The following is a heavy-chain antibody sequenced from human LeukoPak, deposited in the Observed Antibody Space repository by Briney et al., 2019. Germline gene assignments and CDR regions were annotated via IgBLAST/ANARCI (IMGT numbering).Heavy chain of an antibody. CDR3: AREAILAVAGDF. V-gene: IGHV3-48*01. CDR2: ISSTSITM. Sequence: GGSLRLSCAASGFTFDRNNMNWVRQAPGKGLEWVSYISSTSITMYYADSVKGRFTISRDNAKNSLYLQMNSLRADDTAVYYCAREAILAVAGDFWGQGTLVTVSS. D-gene: IGHD6-19*01. CDR1: GFTFDRNN. J-gene: IGHJ4*02.